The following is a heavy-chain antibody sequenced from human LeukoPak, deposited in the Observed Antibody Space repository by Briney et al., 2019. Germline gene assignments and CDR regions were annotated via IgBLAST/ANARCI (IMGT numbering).Heavy chain of an antibody. J-gene: IGHJ3*02. V-gene: IGHV3-23*01. CDR1: GFTFSRLA. CDR2: ISASGP. Sequence: GGSLRLSCAASGFTFSRLAMTWVRQAPGKGLEWVSTISASGPYYADAVRGRFTISRDTSRNTLSLQMDSLRAEDTAVYYCAKDRGSSSGYAFDIWGQGTMVTVSS. D-gene: IGHD6-6*01. CDR3: AKDRGSSSGYAFDI.